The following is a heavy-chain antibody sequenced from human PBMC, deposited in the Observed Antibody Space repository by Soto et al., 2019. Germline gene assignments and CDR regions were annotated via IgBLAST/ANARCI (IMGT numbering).Heavy chain of an antibody. J-gene: IGHJ5*02. D-gene: IGHD4-17*01. CDR1: GGTFSSYA. Sequence: QVQLVQSGAEVKKPGSSVKVSCKASGGTFSSYAISWVRQAPGQGLEWMGGIIPIFGTANYAQKFQGRVTITADESTRTAYMELSSLRSEDTALYYCARADRAMTTLVEFDPWGQGTLVTVSS. CDR3: ARADRAMTTLVEFDP. CDR2: IIPIFGTA. V-gene: IGHV1-69*01.